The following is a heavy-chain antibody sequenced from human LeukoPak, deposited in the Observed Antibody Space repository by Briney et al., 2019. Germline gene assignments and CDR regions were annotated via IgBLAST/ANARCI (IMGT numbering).Heavy chain of an antibody. CDR1: GDFVGSYY. CDR2: MYYSGET. D-gene: IGHD6-19*01. V-gene: IGHV4-59*02. Sequence: SETLSLTCSLSGDFVGSYYWSGVRQPPGKGLDWIGCMYYSGETHYNPSLQSRVSMSIDTSKNQFSLKVYSLTAADTAVYYCARHHSGWHFDSWGQGIPVTVYS. J-gene: IGHJ4*02. CDR3: ARHHSGWHFDS.